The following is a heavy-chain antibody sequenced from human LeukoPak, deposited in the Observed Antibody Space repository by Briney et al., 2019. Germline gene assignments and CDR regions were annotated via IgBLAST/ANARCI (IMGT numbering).Heavy chain of an antibody. CDR2: ISSSGST. J-gene: IGHJ4*02. D-gene: IGHD6-13*01. Sequence: NPSETLSLTCTVSGDSISSGDYYWSWIRQPAGKGLEWIGRISSSGSTNYNPSLKSRVTISVDTSKNQFSLKLSSVTAADTAVYYCARDRNSNQDYWGQGTLVTVSS. V-gene: IGHV4-61*02. CDR1: GDSISSGDYY. CDR3: ARDRNSNQDY.